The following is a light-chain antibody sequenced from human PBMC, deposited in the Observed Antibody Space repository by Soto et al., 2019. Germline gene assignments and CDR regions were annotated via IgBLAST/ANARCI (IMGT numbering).Light chain of an antibody. CDR1: QGIRND. CDR2: AAS. J-gene: IGKJ1*01. V-gene: IGKV1-27*01. CDR3: QKYYSAPWT. Sequence: IQMTQSPSSLSASVGDRVTITCRASQGIRNDLGWSQQKPGKAPNLLIYAASTLQSGVPSRFSGSGSGTDFTLTISSLQPEDVATYYCQKYYSAPWTFGQGTKVDIK.